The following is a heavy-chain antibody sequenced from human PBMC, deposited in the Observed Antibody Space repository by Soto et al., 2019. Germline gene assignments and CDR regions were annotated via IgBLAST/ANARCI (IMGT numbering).Heavy chain of an antibody. Sequence: SETLSLTCTVSGGSISSSSYYWGWIRQPPGKGLEWIGSIYYSGSTYYNPSLKSRVTISVDTSKNQFSLKLSSVTAADTAVYYCAGSSTVTTRGYYYYYMDVWGKGTTVTVSS. CDR3: AGSSTVTTRGYYYYYMDV. D-gene: IGHD4-17*01. J-gene: IGHJ6*03. CDR1: GGSISSSSYY. CDR2: IYYSGST. V-gene: IGHV4-39*01.